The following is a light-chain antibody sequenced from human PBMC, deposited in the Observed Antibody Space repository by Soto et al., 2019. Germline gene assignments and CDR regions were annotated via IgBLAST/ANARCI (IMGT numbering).Light chain of an antibody. CDR3: CSYAGSSSYV. V-gene: IGLV2-11*01. CDR2: TDT. CDR1: SSDIGGYNC. Sequence: QSVLTQPRSVSGSPGGSVTISCTGTSSDIGGYNCVSWYQQHPGKAPKLMIYTDTKRPSGVPDRFSGSKSDNTASLTISGLQADDEADYYCCSYAGSSSYVFGTGTKVTVL. J-gene: IGLJ1*01.